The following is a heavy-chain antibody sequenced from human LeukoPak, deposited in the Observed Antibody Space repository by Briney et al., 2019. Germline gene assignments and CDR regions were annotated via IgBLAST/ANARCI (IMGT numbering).Heavy chain of an antibody. Sequence: PGGSLRLSCAASGFTFSSYGMSWVRQAPGKGLEWVSAISGSGGSTYYADSVKGRFTISRDNSKNTLYLQMNSLRAEDTAVYYCAKIIAVAGTGDYWGQGTLVTVSS. V-gene: IGHV3-23*01. J-gene: IGHJ4*02. CDR2: ISGSGGST. CDR3: AKIIAVAGTGDY. CDR1: GFTFSSYG. D-gene: IGHD6-19*01.